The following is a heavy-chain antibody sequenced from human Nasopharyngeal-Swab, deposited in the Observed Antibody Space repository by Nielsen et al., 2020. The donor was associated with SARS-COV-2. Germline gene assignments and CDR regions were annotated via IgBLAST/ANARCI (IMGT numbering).Heavy chain of an antibody. V-gene: IGHV4-61*01. CDR1: GGSISSGSIRSYY. CDR3: AREVVGGLVDS. J-gene: IGHJ4*02. D-gene: IGHD1-26*01. CDR2: FSYTGIT. Sequence: SCTVSGGSISSGSIRSYYWSWIRQPPGKGLEWIGYFSYTGITNYNPSLKSRVTISVDMSKNQFSLKLSSVAAADTAVYYCAREVVGGLVDSWGQGTLVTVSS.